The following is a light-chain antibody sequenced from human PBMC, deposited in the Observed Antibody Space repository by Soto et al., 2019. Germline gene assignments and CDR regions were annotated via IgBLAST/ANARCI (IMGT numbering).Light chain of an antibody. CDR2: DAS. J-gene: IGKJ1*01. CDR1: QGIRND. CDR3: QQYNSYWT. Sequence: DIQMTHSPSTLSASVGDRVTITCRASQGIRNDLGWYQQKPGKAPKLLIYDASSLESGVPSRFSGSGSGTEFTLTISSLQPDDFATYYCQQYNSYWTFGQGTKVDIK. V-gene: IGKV1-5*01.